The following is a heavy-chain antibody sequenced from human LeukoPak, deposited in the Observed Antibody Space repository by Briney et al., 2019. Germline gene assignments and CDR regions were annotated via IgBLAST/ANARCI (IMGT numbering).Heavy chain of an antibody. CDR1: GFTFSSYG. Sequence: GGSLRLSCAASGFTFSSYGMHWVRQAPGKGLEWVAVIWYDGSNKYYADSVKGRFTISRDNSKNTLYLQMNSLRAEDTAAYYCARCSRDSSGQPLEYYFDYWGQGTLVTVSS. V-gene: IGHV3-33*01. J-gene: IGHJ4*02. D-gene: IGHD6-19*01. CDR2: IWYDGSNK. CDR3: ARCSRDSSGQPLEYYFDY.